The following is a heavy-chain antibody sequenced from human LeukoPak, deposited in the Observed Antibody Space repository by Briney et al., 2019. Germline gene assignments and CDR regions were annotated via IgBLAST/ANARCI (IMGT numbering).Heavy chain of an antibody. V-gene: IGHV1-18*01. D-gene: IGHD3-9*01. CDR2: ISAYNGNT. Sequence: ASVKVSCKASGYTFTRYGISWVRQAPGQGLEWMGWISAYNGNTNYTPKLQGRVTMTTDTSTTTAYMELRSLRSDDTAVYYCASAGYDILTLAPDPANDYWGQGTLVTVSS. J-gene: IGHJ4*02. CDR3: ASAGYDILTLAPDPANDY. CDR1: GYTFTRYG.